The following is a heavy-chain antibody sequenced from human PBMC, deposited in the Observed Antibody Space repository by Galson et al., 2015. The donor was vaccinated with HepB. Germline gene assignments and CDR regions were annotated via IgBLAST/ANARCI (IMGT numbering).Heavy chain of an antibody. J-gene: IGHJ4*02. D-gene: IGHD5-24*01. Sequence: SVKVSCKASGGTFSSYAISWVRQAPGQGLEWMGGIIPIFGTANYAQKFQGRVTITEDESTSTAYMELSSLRSEDTAVYYCALQDGYNEILDYWGQGTLVTVSS. V-gene: IGHV1-69*13. CDR3: ALQDGYNEILDY. CDR1: GGTFSSYA. CDR2: IIPIFGTA.